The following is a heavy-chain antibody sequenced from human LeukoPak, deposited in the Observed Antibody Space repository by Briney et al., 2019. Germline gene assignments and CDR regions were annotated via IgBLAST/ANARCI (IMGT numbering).Heavy chain of an antibody. CDR1: GGSISSNGYS. CDR2: ISYSGST. D-gene: IGHD2-21*02. Sequence: SETLSLTCTVSGGSISSNGYSWGWIRQPPGMGLEWIGSISYSGSTYYNPSLKSRVTISIDTSKNHFSLNLRSMKASDTAVYYCARAFCVGDCFVLHIYFDSWGLGTLVTVSS. J-gene: IGHJ4*02. V-gene: IGHV4-39*02. CDR3: ARAFCVGDCFVLHIYFDS.